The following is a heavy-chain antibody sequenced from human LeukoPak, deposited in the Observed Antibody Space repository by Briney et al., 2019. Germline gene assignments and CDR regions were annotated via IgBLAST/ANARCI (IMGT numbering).Heavy chain of an antibody. CDR2: IIPIFGTA. J-gene: IGHJ5*02. Sequence: SVKVSCKASGGTFSSYAISWVRQAPGQGLEWMGGIIPIFGTANYAQKFQGRVTITADESTSTAYMELSSLRSEDTAVYYCARDNSVGDTAWWFDPWGQGTLVTVSS. CDR3: ARDNSVGDTAWWFDP. V-gene: IGHV1-69*13. D-gene: IGHD1-26*01. CDR1: GGTFSSYA.